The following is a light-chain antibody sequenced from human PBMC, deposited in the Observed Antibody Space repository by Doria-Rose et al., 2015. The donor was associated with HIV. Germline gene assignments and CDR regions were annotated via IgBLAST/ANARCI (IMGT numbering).Light chain of an antibody. CDR3: SSYASSSTLV. J-gene: IGLJ2*01. CDR2: DVS. CDR1: DVGDYNY. Sequence: DVGDYNYVSWYQQHPGKAPKVMIYDVSKRPSGVSNRFSGSKSANTASLTISGLQAEDEADYYCSSYASSSTLVFGGGTQLTVL. V-gene: IGLV2-14*04.